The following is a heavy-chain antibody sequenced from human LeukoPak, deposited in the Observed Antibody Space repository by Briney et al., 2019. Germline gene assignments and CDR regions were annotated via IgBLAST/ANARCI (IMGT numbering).Heavy chain of an antibody. Sequence: SETLSLTCTVSGGSINNYYWSWIRQPPGKGLEWIGYIYYSGSTNYNPSLKSRVTISVDTSKNQFSLKLSSVTAADTAVYYCARGYWYFDLWGRGTLVTVSS. V-gene: IGHV4-59*08. J-gene: IGHJ2*01. CDR3: ARGYWYFDL. CDR1: GGSINNYY. CDR2: IYYSGST.